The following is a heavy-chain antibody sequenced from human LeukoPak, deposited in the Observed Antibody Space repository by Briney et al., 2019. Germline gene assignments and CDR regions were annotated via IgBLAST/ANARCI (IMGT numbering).Heavy chain of an antibody. CDR2: ISFHGTDS. V-gene: IGHV3-30*04. CDR1: GFTFISYA. J-gene: IGHJ4*02. D-gene: IGHD3-3*01. CDR3: ARGFWSGYNDY. Sequence: PGGSLRLSCAASGFTFISYAIHWVRQAPGKGLEWVAVISFHGTDSFYADSVKGRFTISRDNSKNTLYLQMSSLRADDTAVYYCARGFWSGYNDYWGQGTPVTVSS.